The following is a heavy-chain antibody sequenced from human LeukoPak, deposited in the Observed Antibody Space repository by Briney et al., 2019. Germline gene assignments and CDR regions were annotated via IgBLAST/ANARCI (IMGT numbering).Heavy chain of an antibody. V-gene: IGHV3-23*01. CDR1: GFTFSAYA. D-gene: IGHD4-23*01. J-gene: IGHJ4*02. CDR3: AKGPVVNFDY. Sequence: GGSLRLSCAASGFTFSAYAMNWVRQAPAKGLEWVSGISGSGSSTYYGDSVKGRFTIYRDNSKNTLCLQMNSLRVEDTAVYYCAKGPVVNFDYWGQGTLVTVSS. CDR2: ISGSGSST.